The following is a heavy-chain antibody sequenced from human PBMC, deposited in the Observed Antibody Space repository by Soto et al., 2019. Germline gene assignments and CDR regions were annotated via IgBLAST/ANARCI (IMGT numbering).Heavy chain of an antibody. D-gene: IGHD3-3*01. Sequence: GASVKVSCKASGGTFSSYTISWVRQAPGQGLEWMGRIIPILGIANYAQKFQGRVTITADKSTSTAYMELSSLRSEDTAVYYCARDITIFGVPDREADAFDIWGQGTMVTVSS. J-gene: IGHJ3*02. V-gene: IGHV1-69*04. CDR3: ARDITIFGVPDREADAFDI. CDR1: GGTFSSYT. CDR2: IIPILGIA.